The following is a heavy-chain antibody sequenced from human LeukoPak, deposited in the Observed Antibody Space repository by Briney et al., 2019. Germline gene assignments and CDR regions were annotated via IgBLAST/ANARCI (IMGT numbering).Heavy chain of an antibody. Sequence: SETLSLTCAVYGGSFSGYYWSWIRQPPGKGLEWIGFIYYSGSANYNPSLKSRVTISVDTSKNQFSLKLTSVTAADTAVYYCARRLRSSPDYGMDVWGQGTTVTVSS. V-gene: IGHV4-59*08. J-gene: IGHJ6*02. CDR2: IYYSGSA. CDR1: GGSFSGYY. CDR3: ARRLRSSPDYGMDV. D-gene: IGHD6-13*01.